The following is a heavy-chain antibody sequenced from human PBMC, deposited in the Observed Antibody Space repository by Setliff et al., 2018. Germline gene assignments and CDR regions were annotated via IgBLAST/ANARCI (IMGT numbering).Heavy chain of an antibody. CDR2: IIHSGST. V-gene: IGHV4-34*12. Sequence: KPSETLSLTCAVYGGSFSGYYWSWIRQPPGKRLEWIGEIIHSGSTNYNSSLKSRVTISMDTSKNQFSLKVSSVTAADTAVYYCARSFSRSEKFLLDYWGQGALVTVSS. D-gene: IGHD2-15*01. J-gene: IGHJ4*02. CDR3: ARSFSRSEKFLLDY. CDR1: GGSFSGYY.